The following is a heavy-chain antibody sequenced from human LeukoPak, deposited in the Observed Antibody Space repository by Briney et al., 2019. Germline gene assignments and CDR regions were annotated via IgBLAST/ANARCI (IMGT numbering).Heavy chain of an antibody. V-gene: IGHV1-18*04. Sequence: ASVKVSCKASGYTFTSYGISWVRQAPGQGLEWMGWISAYNGNTNYAQKLQGRVTMTTDTSTSTAYMELRSLRSDDTGVYYCARDPKYDYVWGSYRPEEGYFDYWGQGTLVTVSS. CDR1: GYTFTSYG. CDR2: ISAYNGNT. D-gene: IGHD3-16*02. J-gene: IGHJ4*02. CDR3: ARDPKYDYVWGSYRPEEGYFDY.